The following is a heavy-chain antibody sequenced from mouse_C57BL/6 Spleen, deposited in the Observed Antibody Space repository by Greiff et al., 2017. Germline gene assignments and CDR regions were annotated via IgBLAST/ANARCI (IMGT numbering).Heavy chain of an antibody. D-gene: IGHD1-1*01. Sequence: QVQLQQPGAELVKPGASVKMSCKASGYTFTSYWITWVKQRPGPGLEWIGDIYPGSGSTNYNEKFKSKATLTVNTSSSTAYMQLSSLTSEDSAVYYCARVTTVVAHWYFDVWGTGTTVTVSS. CDR3: ARVTTVVAHWYFDV. CDR1: GYTFTSYW. J-gene: IGHJ1*03. V-gene: IGHV1-55*01. CDR2: IYPGSGST.